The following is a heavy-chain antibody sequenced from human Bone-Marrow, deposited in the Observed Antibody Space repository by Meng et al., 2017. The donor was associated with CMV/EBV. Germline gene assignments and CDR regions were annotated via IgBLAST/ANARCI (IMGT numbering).Heavy chain of an antibody. CDR2: INHSGST. CDR1: GGSLSGYY. Sequence: SETLSLTCAVYGGSLSGYYWSWIRQPPGKGLEWIGEINHSGSTNYNPSLKSRVTISVDTSKNQFSLKLSSVTAADTAVYYCARVGKAVAGTANCPPDYWGQGTLATVSS. CDR3: ARVGKAVAGTANCPPDY. D-gene: IGHD6-19*01. V-gene: IGHV4-34*01. J-gene: IGHJ4*02.